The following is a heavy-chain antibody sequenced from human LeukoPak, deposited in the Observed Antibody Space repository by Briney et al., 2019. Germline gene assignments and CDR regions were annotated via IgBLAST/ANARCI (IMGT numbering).Heavy chain of an antibody. D-gene: IGHD5-24*01. CDR1: GFSFSSYA. J-gene: IGHJ6*02. CDR2: ISFDGSNR. CDR3: ARDDLQMSYYYYGMDV. Sequence: GGSLRLSCAASGFSFSSYAMHWVRQAPGKGLEWVAVISFDGSNRYYVDSGKGRFTTSRDNFKNTLFLQMNSLRDEDTAVYYCARDDLQMSYYYYGMDVWGQGTTVTVSS. V-gene: IGHV3-30-3*01.